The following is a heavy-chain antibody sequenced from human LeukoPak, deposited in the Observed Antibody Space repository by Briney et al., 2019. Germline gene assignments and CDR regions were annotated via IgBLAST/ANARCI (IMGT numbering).Heavy chain of an antibody. CDR1: GYNFTTYW. V-gene: IGHV5-51*01. J-gene: IGHJ4*02. D-gene: IGHD3-10*01. Sequence: GESLEISCKTSGYNFTTYWIGWLVQLPGKGLEWMVIIYPGDSDTRYSPSFQGQVTISEAKSISTSYLQWSSLKASDTAMFYCARLIYGSGTISCFDCWGQGTLLTVTS. CDR2: IYPGDSDT. CDR3: ARLIYGSGTISCFDC.